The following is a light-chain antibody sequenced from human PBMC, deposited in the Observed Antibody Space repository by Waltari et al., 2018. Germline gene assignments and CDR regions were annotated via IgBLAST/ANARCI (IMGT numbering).Light chain of an antibody. Sequence: DIQMPQSPSSLSASVGDRVTITCRASQSISSYLNWYQQKPGKAPKLLIYAASSLQSGVPSRFSGSGSGTDFTLTISSLQPEDFATYYCQQSYSTPQYTFDPGTKVDIK. CDR1: QSISSY. CDR3: QQSYSTPQYT. V-gene: IGKV1-39*01. J-gene: IGKJ3*01. CDR2: AAS.